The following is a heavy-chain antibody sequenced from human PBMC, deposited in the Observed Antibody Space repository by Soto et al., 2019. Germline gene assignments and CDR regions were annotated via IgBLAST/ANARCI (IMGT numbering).Heavy chain of an antibody. CDR2: ISSSSSYI. J-gene: IGHJ6*02. CDR3: ARDRIEAAGTPRFNYYYGMDV. D-gene: IGHD6-13*01. Sequence: GGSLRLSCAASGFTFSSYSMNWVRQAPGKGLEWVSSISSSSSYIYYADSVKGRFTISRDNAKNSLYLQMNSLRAEDTAVYYCARDRIEAAGTPRFNYYYGMDVWGQGTTVTVSS. V-gene: IGHV3-21*01. CDR1: GFTFSSYS.